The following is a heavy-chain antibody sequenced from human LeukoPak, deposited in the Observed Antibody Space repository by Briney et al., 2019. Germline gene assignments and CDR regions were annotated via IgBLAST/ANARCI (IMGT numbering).Heavy chain of an antibody. J-gene: IGHJ5*02. CDR3: ARDRGGCCSTSCYLNWFDP. V-gene: IGHV1-2*06. CDR1: GYTFTGYY. D-gene: IGHD2-2*01. CDR2: INPNSGGT. Sequence: ASVKVSCKASGYTFTGYYMHWVRQAPGQGLEWMGRINPNSGGTNYAQKFQGRVTMTRDTSISTAYMELSRLRSDDTAVYYCARDRGGCCSTSCYLNWFDPWGQGTLVTVSS.